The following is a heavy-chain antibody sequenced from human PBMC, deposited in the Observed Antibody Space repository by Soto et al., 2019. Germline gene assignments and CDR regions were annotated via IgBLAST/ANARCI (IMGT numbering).Heavy chain of an antibody. CDR2: INPNSGGT. CDR1: GYTFTGYY. CDR3: ARGGYSYGDGGLPYYYYGMDV. J-gene: IGHJ6*02. V-gene: IGHV1-2*04. D-gene: IGHD5-18*01. Sequence: ASVKVSCKASGYTFTGYYMHWVRQAPGQGLEWMGWINPNSGGTNYAQKFQGWVTMTRDTSISTAYMELSRLRSDDTAVYYCARGGYSYGDGGLPYYYYGMDVWGQGTTVTVS.